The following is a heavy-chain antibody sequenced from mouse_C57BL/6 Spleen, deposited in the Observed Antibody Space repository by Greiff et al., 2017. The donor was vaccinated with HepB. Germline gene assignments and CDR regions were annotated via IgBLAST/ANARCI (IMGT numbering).Heavy chain of an antibody. Sequence: QVQLKQPGAELVRPGTSVKLSCKASGYTFTSYWMHWVKQRPGQGLEWIGVIDPSDSYTNYNQKFKGKATLTVDTSSSTAYMQLSSLTSEDSAVYYCARAAQAGAWFAYWGQGTLVTVSA. CDR1: GYTFTSYW. J-gene: IGHJ3*01. D-gene: IGHD3-2*02. CDR3: ARAAQAGAWFAY. V-gene: IGHV1-59*01. CDR2: IDPSDSYT.